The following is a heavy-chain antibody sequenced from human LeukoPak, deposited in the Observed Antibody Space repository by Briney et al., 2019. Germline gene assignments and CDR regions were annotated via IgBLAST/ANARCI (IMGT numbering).Heavy chain of an antibody. CDR2: ISGSGGST. CDR1: GFTFSSYA. J-gene: IGHJ5*02. D-gene: IGHD5-18*01. CDR3: AKRGGYSYGPNWFDP. V-gene: IGHV3-23*01. Sequence: GGSLRLSCAASGFTFSSYAMSWVRQAPGKGLEWVSAISGSGGSTYYADSVKGRFTISRDNSKNTLYLQMNSLRAEDTAVYYCAKRGGYSYGPNWFDPWGQGTLVTVSS.